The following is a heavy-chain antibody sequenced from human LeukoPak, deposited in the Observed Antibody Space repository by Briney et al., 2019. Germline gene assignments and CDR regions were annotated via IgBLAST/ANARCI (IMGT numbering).Heavy chain of an antibody. Sequence: GGSLRLSCAASRFTFSIYAMNWVRQAPGKGLEWVSTIGGSGGSTYYADSVKGRFTISRDNSKNTLYLQMNSLRAEDTAVYYCAKDEGYSGYQRYGMDVWGQGTTVTVSS. CDR1: RFTFSIYA. J-gene: IGHJ6*02. D-gene: IGHD5-12*01. CDR2: IGGSGGST. V-gene: IGHV3-23*01. CDR3: AKDEGYSGYQRYGMDV.